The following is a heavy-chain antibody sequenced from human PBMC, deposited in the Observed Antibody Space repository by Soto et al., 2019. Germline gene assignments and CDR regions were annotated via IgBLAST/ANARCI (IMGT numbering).Heavy chain of an antibody. V-gene: IGHV1-3*01. CDR1: GYTFSTWA. D-gene: IGHD2-2*01. Sequence: GFGYTFSTWAMHLEYQTPGQRLGLMGWISAVDGNTKYSQKFQGRVTITRDTSASTAYMELSSLRSEDTAVYYCASSLPREGDVVVPAAMVLVHYYYGMDVWGRGTTVTISS. CDR2: ISAVDGNT. CDR3: ASSLPREGDVVVPAAMVLVHYYYGMDV. J-gene: IGHJ6*02.